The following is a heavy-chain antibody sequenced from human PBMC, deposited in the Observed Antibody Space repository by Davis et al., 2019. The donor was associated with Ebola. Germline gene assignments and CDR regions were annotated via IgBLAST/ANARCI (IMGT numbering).Heavy chain of an antibody. V-gene: IGHV3-23*01. CDR1: GFVFSSYV. CDR3: AKDTPNIWFDV. D-gene: IGHD2-15*01. CDR2: LVLSADT. Sequence: GESLKISCAASGFVFSSYVMSWVRRAPGKGLEWVSTLVLSADTYYADSVKGRFTISRDNSKNTLHLQMNSLRVEDTAIYYCAKDTPNIWFDVWGQGTMVAVSS. J-gene: IGHJ3*01.